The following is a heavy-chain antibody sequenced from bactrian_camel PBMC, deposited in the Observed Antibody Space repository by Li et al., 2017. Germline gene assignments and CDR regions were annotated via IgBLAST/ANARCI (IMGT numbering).Heavy chain of an antibody. CDR2: IEGDGTT. D-gene: IGHD6*01. CDR1: RVTASTRS. J-gene: IGHJ6*01. V-gene: IGHV3S9*01. CDR3: VADPSPCSTGTVLATTVVDVLGY. Sequence: HVQLVESGGGSVQAGGSLRLSCVPARVTASTRSMAWFRQGSGEGVVGREGVAAIEGDGTTTYADSVQGRFTISRDKRENTLYLEMNNLKPEDTAMYYCVADPSPCSTGTVLATTVVDVLGYWGQGTQVTVS.